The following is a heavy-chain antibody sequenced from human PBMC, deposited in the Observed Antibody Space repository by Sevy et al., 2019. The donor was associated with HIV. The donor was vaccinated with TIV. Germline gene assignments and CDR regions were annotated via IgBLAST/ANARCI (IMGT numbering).Heavy chain of an antibody. Sequence: ETLSLTCTVSGGSITSLYWNWIRQPPGKGLEWIANIYYSGHIKYYPSLKSRVTLSLDTSKNQFSLRLSSVTAADTAMYYCAGENAWGRGYSWGQGTLVTVSS. CDR1: GGSITSLY. CDR2: IYYSGHI. D-gene: IGHD3-16*01. V-gene: IGHV4-59*08. CDR3: AGENAWGRGYS. J-gene: IGHJ4*02.